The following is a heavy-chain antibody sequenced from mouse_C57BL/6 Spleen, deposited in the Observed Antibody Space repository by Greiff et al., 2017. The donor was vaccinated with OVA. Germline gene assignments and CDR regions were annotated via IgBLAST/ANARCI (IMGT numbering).Heavy chain of an antibody. J-gene: IGHJ3*01. V-gene: IGHV1-81*01. Sequence: QVQLQQSGAELARPGASVKLSCKASGYTFTSYGISWVKQRTGQGLEWIGEIYPRSGNTYYNEKFKGKATLTADKSSSTAYMELRSLTSEDSAVYFCARGYYGSSYPAWCAYWGQGTLVTVSA. CDR1: GYTFTSYG. CDR2: IYPRSGNT. CDR3: ARGYYGSSYPAWCAY. D-gene: IGHD1-1*01.